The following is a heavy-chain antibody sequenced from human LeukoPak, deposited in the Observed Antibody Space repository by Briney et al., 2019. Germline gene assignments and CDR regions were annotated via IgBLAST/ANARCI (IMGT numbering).Heavy chain of an antibody. J-gene: IGHJ6*02. CDR2: ISWSSGSI. Sequence: GGSLKFSCEPPGSPFEDYAMHWFRKAPGRGLKWVSGISWSSGSIGYADSVKGRFTISRDNAKNPLYLQMNSLRAEDTALYYCAKDMGVVTPSYYYYGMDVWGQGTTVTVSS. CDR1: GSPFEDYA. CDR3: AKDMGVVTPSYYYYGMDV. V-gene: IGHV3-9*01. D-gene: IGHD4-23*01.